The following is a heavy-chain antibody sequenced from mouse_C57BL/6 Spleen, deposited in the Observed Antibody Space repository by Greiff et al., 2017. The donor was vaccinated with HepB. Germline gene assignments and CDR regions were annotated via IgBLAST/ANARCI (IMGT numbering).Heavy chain of an antibody. CDR2: IYPGSGNT. J-gene: IGHJ2*01. D-gene: IGHD2-12*01. Sequence: VQLQQPGAELVRPGASVKLSCKASGYTFTSYWINWVKQRPGQGLEWIGEIYPGSGNTNYNEKFKGKATLTVDTSSSTAYMQLSSLTSEDSAVYYCARTPSYWSFDYWGQGTTVTVSS. CDR3: ARTPSYWSFDY. V-gene: IGHV1-55*01. CDR1: GYTFTSYW.